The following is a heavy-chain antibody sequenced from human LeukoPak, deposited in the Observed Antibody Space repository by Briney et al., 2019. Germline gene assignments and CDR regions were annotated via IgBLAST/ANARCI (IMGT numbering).Heavy chain of an antibody. J-gene: IGHJ3*02. CDR3: ARPDEQQLVRDAFDI. CDR1: GFSFSNYG. V-gene: IGHV3-21*01. D-gene: IGHD6-13*01. Sequence: PGGSLRLSCAASGFSFSNYGMSWFRQAPGKGLEWVSSISSSSSYIYYADSVKGRFTISRDNAKNSLYLQMNSLRAEDTAVYYCARPDEQQLVRDAFDIWGQGTMVTVSS. CDR2: ISSSSSYI.